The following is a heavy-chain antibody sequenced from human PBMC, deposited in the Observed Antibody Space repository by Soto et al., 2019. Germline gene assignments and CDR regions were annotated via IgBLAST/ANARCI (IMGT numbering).Heavy chain of an antibody. CDR1: GFTFNRYA. V-gene: IGHV3-23*01. D-gene: IGHD3-22*01. CDR3: AKATTYSYDTDAFDF. J-gene: IGHJ3*01. CDR2: ISASGGST. Sequence: EVQLLATGGGLGPPGGSLRLSCTASGFTFNRYAMGWVRQAPGKGLQWVAGISASGGSTYYVPSVKGRFTISRDSSKNTLHLQIYSLRGEDTAIYYCAKATTYSYDTDAFDFWGHGTMVTVS.